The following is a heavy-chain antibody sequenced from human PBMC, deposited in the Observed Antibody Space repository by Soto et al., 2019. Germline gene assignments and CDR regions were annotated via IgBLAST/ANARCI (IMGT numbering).Heavy chain of an antibody. V-gene: IGHV4-39*01. CDR1: GGSISSSSYY. CDR2: IYYSGST. D-gene: IGHD4-17*01. J-gene: IGHJ4*02. CDR3: AVTLYGATNHPVDY. Sequence: QLQLQESGPGLVKPSETLSLTCTVSGGSISSSSYYWGWIRQPPGKGLEWIGSIYYSGSTYYNPSLKSRVTISVDTSKNQFSLKLSSVTAADTAVYYCAVTLYGATNHPVDYWGQGTLVTVSS.